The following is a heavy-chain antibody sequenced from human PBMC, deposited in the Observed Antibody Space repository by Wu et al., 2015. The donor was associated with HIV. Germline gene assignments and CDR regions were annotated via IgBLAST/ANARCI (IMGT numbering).Heavy chain of an antibody. V-gene: IGHV4-34*02. CDR1: GGSFSGYY. D-gene: IGHD3-16*01. Sequence: QVQLQQWGAGLLKPSETLSLTCAVYGGSFSGYYWSWIRQPPGKGLEWIGEINHSGITNYNPSLKSRVTILVDTSKNQFSLKVNSVTAADTAIYYCVRGRRIMVTFGGVIGLGYWGQGALVTVSS. CDR3: VRGRRIMVTFGGVIGLGY. CDR2: INHSGIT. J-gene: IGHJ4*02.